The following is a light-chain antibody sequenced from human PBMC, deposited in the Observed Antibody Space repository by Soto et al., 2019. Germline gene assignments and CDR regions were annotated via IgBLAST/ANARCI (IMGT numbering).Light chain of an antibody. CDR1: SNDVGKYNL. V-gene: IGLV2-23*02. CDR3: CSYAGGISFYG. J-gene: IGLJ1*01. CDR2: DVT. Sequence: QSVLTQPASVSGSPGQSITITYTGTSNDVGKYNLVSWYQHHPGKAPKLIIYDVTQWPSGASNRFSGSESGNTASLTIYRLQADDEADYYCCSYAGGISFYGFGTGTKLTVL.